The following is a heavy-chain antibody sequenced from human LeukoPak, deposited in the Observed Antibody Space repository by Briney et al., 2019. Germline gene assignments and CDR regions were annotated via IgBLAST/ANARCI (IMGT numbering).Heavy chain of an antibody. CDR2: IYHSGST. CDR1: GYSISSGYY. V-gene: IGHV4-38-2*02. D-gene: IGHD2-2*01. CDR3: AREGRYCSSTSCPHMDV. Sequence: SETLSLTCAVSGYSISSGYYWGWIRQPPGKGLEWIGSIYHSGSTYYSPSLKSRVTISVDTSKNHFSLKLTSVTAADTAAYYCAREGRYCSSTSCPHMDVWGKGTTVTVSS. J-gene: IGHJ6*04.